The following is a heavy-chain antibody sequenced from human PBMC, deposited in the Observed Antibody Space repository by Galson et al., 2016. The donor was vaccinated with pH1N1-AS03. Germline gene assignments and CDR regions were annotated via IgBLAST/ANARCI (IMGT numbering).Heavy chain of an antibody. J-gene: IGHJ5*02. CDR1: EFSLTTSGVG. CDR3: AHFLYGDYATWFDP. V-gene: IGHV2-5*02. Sequence: PALVKPTQTLTLTCTFSEFSLTTSGVGVAWIRQPPGKALEWLALIYWDDDKRYSPSLKNRLTITEDTSKNQVVLTMTNMDPVDTATYYCAHFLYGDYATWFDPWGQGTLVTVSS. D-gene: IGHD4-17*01. CDR2: IYWDDDK.